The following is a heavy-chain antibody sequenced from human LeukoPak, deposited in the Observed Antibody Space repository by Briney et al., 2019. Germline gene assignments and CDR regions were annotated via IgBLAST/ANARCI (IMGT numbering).Heavy chain of an antibody. CDR1: GFTFSYA. Sequence: PGGSLRLSCAASGFTFSYAMSWVRQAPEKGLEWVATISGSGGSTYYADSVKGPFTISRDDSKNTLYLQMNSLRAEDTAVYYCAKDLGRYRDNYFDYWGQGTLVTSSS. CDR3: AKDLGRYRDNYFDY. D-gene: IGHD1-26*01. J-gene: IGHJ4*02. CDR2: ISGSGGST. V-gene: IGHV3-23*01.